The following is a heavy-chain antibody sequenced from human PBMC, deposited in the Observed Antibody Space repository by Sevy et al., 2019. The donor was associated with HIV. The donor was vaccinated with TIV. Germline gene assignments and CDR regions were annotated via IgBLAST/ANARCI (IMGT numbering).Heavy chain of an antibody. CDR3: ARESIGAVGDFDY. J-gene: IGHJ4*02. V-gene: IGHV4-59*01. D-gene: IGHD6-13*01. CDR1: GGSIRNYF. Sequence: SETLSLTCTVSGGSIRNYFWSWIWQPPGKGLEWIGYIYYSGSTNYNPSLKTRLTISLDTSKNQFSLNLSSVTAADTAVYYCARESIGAVGDFDYWGQGTLVTVSS. CDR2: IYYSGST.